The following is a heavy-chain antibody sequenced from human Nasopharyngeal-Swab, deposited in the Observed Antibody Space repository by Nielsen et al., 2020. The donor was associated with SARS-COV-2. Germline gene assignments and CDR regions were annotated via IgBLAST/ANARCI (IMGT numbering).Heavy chain of an antibody. Sequence: GESLKISCAASGFTFSSSAMNWARQAPGKGLEWVSAISTSGGYTYYADSVKGRFTVSRDNSKNTLYLQMNSLTAEDTAIYYCAKYCSSTFCQGPYYGMDVWGQGTTVTVSS. V-gene: IGHV3-23*01. CDR2: ISTSGGYT. J-gene: IGHJ6*02. CDR3: AKYCSSTFCQGPYYGMDV. CDR1: GFTFSSSA. D-gene: IGHD2-2*01.